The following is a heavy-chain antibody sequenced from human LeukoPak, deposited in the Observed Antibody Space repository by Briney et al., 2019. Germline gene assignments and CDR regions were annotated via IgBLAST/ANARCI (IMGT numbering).Heavy chain of an antibody. CDR2: XXXXXGST. CDR1: GFTFSSYA. CDR3: AKVGDLLWFGELFKGAFDI. Sequence: PGGSLRLSCAASGFTFSSYAMSWVRQAPGKGXXXXXXXXXXXGSTYYADSVKGRFTISRDNSKNTLYLQMNSLRAEDTAVYYCAKVGDLLWFGELFKGAFDIWGQGTMVTVSS. D-gene: IGHD3-10*01. V-gene: IGHV3-23*01. J-gene: IGHJ3*02.